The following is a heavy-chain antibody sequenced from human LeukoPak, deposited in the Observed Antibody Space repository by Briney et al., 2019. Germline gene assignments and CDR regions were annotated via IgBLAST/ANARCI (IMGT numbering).Heavy chain of an antibody. CDR2: ISWNSGSI. D-gene: IGHD6-19*01. CDR3: AKDDGQWLHAFDI. Sequence: GGSLRLSCAASGFTFDDYAMHWVRQAPGKGLEWVSGISWNSGSIGYADSVKGRFTISRDNAKNSLYLQMNSLRAEDTALYYCAKDDGQWLHAFDIWGQGTMVTVSS. J-gene: IGHJ3*02. CDR1: GFTFDDYA. V-gene: IGHV3-9*01.